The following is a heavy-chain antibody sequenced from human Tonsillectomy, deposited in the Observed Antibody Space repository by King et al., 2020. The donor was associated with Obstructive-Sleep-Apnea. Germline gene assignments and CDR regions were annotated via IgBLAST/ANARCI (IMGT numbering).Heavy chain of an antibody. Sequence: VQLVESGGGVVQPGRSLRLSCAASGFTFSSYGMHWVRQAPGKGLEWVAVIWYDGSNKYYADSVKGRFTISRDNSKNTLYLQMNSLRAEDTAVYYCARDSRSPDRAAYYYYGMDVWGQGTTVTVSS. J-gene: IGHJ6*02. CDR3: ARDSRSPDRAAYYYYGMDV. V-gene: IGHV3-33*01. CDR1: GFTFSSYG. CDR2: IWYDGSNK. D-gene: IGHD6-13*01.